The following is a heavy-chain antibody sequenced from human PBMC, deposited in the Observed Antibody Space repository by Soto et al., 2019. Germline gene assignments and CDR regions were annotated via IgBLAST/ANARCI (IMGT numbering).Heavy chain of an antibody. D-gene: IGHD2-15*01. CDR2: IYHSGST. CDR1: GGSISSNNW. J-gene: IGHJ4*02. Sequence: QVQLQESGPGLVKPSGTLSLTCVVSGGSISSNNWWSWVRQPPGKGLEWIGEIYHSGSTNYNPSLKRRXXIXAXXPKNQFSLKLASVTAADTAVYFCAKKGWTEGNFDYWGQGTLVTVSS. CDR3: AKKGWTEGNFDY. V-gene: IGHV4-4*02.